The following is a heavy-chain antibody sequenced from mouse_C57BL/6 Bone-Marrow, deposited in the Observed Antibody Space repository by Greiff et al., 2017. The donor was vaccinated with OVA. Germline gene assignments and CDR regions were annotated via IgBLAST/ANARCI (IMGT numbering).Heavy chain of an antibody. J-gene: IGHJ4*01. CDR3: ATRGTTVVARYYYAMDY. V-gene: IGHV1-76*01. CDR2: IYPGSGNT. D-gene: IGHD1-1*01. CDR1: GYTFTDYY. Sequence: QVQLQQSGAELVRPGASVKLSCKASGYTFTDYYINWVKQRPGQGLEWIARIYPGSGNTYYNEKFKGKATLTAEKSSSTAYMQLSSLTSEDSAVYFCATRGTTVVARYYYAMDYWGQGTSVTVSS.